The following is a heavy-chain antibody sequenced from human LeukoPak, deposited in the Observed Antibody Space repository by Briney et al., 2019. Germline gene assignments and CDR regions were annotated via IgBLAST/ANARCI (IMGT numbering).Heavy chain of an antibody. CDR1: GYTLSNYG. V-gene: IGHV1-18*01. CDR3: VRLTAYSGYVLMGFEY. Sequence: SVKVSCKASGYTLSNYGITWVRQAPGQGLEWMGWISAYSGKTNSAQKLQGRVTFTTDTSTSTAYMELRSLRFDDTAVYYCVRLTAYSGYVLMGFEYWGQGTLVTVSS. CDR2: ISAYSGKT. J-gene: IGHJ4*02. D-gene: IGHD5-12*01.